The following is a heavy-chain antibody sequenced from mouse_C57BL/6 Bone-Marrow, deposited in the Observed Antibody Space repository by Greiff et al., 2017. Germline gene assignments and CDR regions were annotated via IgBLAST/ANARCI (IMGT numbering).Heavy chain of an antibody. Sequence: QVQLQQSGAELVRPGTSVKVSCKASGYAFTNYLIEWVKQRPGQGIEWIGVINHGRGGTNYNEKFKGKATLTADKSSSTAYMQLSSLTSEDSAVYFCARSHYYYGSSHWYFDVWGTGTTVTVSS. CDR2: INHGRGGT. D-gene: IGHD1-1*01. CDR1: GYAFTNYL. J-gene: IGHJ1*03. V-gene: IGHV1-54*01. CDR3: ARSHYYYGSSHWYFDV.